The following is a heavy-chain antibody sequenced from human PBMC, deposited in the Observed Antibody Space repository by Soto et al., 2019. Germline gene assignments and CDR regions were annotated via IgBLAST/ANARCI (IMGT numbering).Heavy chain of an antibody. CDR3: ARESPDILTGPPWVWYFDL. CDR1: GGSFSGYY. V-gene: IGHV4-34*01. CDR2: INDRGSI. D-gene: IGHD3-9*01. Sequence: QVQLQQWGAGPLRPLETLSLTGGVSGGSFSGYYWAWIRQSPGKGLGWIGEINDRGSINYNPSLKSRVSRSVATSKNHYSMNLRSVTAAGPAVYYCARESPDILTGPPWVWYFDLWGRGTLVTVSS. J-gene: IGHJ2*01.